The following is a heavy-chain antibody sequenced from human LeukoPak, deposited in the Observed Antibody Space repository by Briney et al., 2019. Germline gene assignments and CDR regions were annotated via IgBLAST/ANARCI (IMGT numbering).Heavy chain of an antibody. Sequence: PSETLSLTCAVYGGSFSGYYWSWLRQPPGKGLEWVGEINHSGSTNYNPSLKSRVTISVDTSKNQFSLKLSSVTAADTAVYYCARGQCGGDCYSTNWFDPWGQGTLVTVSS. J-gene: IGHJ5*02. CDR2: INHSGST. D-gene: IGHD2-21*02. CDR3: ARGQCGGDCYSTNWFDP. CDR1: GGSFSGYY. V-gene: IGHV4-34*01.